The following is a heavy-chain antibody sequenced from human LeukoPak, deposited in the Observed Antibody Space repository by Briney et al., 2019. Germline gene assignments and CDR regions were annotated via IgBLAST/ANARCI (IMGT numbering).Heavy chain of an antibody. V-gene: IGHV3-30*02. D-gene: IGHD3-10*01. CDR3: AKSFWWFGEFSPFDY. J-gene: IGHJ4*02. Sequence: GGSLRLSCAASGFTFSAYGMHWVRQAPVKGLEWVAFIRYDGSNKYYPDSVRGRFTVSRDNSKNTLYLQMNSLRPEDTAVYYCAKSFWWFGEFSPFDYWGQGTLVTVSS. CDR1: GFTFSAYG. CDR2: IRYDGSNK.